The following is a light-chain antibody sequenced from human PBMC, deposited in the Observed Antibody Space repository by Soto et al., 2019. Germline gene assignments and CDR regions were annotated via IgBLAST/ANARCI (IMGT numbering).Light chain of an antibody. V-gene: IGKV3-15*01. CDR3: QQYNDRPPIT. CDR2: GSF. Sequence: EIVMTHSPVTLSASPGESATLSCSSSQSVDNNVAWYQQKPGQAPRLLIVGSFARATGIPARFSGSGSGSEFTLTISGLQSEDFAVYYCQQYNDRPPITCGQGTRLEI. J-gene: IGKJ5*01. CDR1: QSVDNN.